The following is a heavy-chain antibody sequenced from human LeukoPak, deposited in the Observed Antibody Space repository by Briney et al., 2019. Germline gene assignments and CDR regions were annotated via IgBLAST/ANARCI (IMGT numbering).Heavy chain of an antibody. CDR3: AKEAGRGYYYGMDV. J-gene: IGHJ6*02. V-gene: IGHV3-23*01. CDR1: GFNVSSYA. D-gene: IGHD3-10*01. Sequence: QPGGSLRLSCAASGFNVSSYAMSWVRQAPGKGLEWVSAISGSGGSTYYADSVKGRFTISRDNSKNTLYLQMNSLRAEDTAVYYCAKEAGRGYYYGMDVWGQGTTVTVSS. CDR2: ISGSGGST.